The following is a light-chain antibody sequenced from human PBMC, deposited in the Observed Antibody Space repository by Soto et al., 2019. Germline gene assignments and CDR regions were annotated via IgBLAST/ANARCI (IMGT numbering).Light chain of an antibody. CDR2: DAS. J-gene: IGKJ1*01. V-gene: IGKV1-5*01. Sequence: DIQMTQSPSTLSASVGDRVTITCRASQSISSSLAWYQQKPGKAPKLLIYDASRLESGVPSRFSGSGSGTEFTLTISSLQPDDFATYYCQQYVSYRTFGQGTKVDI. CDR3: QQYVSYRT. CDR1: QSISSS.